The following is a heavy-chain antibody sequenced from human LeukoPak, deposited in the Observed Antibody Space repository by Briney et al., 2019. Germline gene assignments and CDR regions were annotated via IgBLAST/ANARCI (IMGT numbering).Heavy chain of an antibody. CDR1: GYTFTAYY. V-gene: IGHV1-2*06. CDR3: GTWRGSFYDY. J-gene: IGHJ4*02. CDR2: IDPNSDGT. Sequence: ASVKVSCKASGYTFTAYYIHWVRQAPGQGLEWMGQIDPNSDGTKYAQKFQGRVTMTRDTSISTAYMQVSRLRSDDTAVYYCGTWRGSFYDYWGQGTLGTVSS. D-gene: IGHD2/OR15-2a*01.